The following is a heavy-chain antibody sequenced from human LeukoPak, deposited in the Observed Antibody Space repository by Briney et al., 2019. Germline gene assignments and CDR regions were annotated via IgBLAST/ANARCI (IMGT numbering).Heavy chain of an antibody. Sequence: SGTLSLTCAVSGGSISSSNWWSWVRQPPGKGLEWIGEIYHSGSTNYNPSLKSRVTISVDKSKNQFSLKLSSVTAADTAVYYCARVLGLAATPYNWFDPWGQGTLVTVSS. V-gene: IGHV4-4*02. J-gene: IGHJ5*02. D-gene: IGHD2-15*01. CDR1: GGSISSSNW. CDR2: IYHSGST. CDR3: ARVLGLAATPYNWFDP.